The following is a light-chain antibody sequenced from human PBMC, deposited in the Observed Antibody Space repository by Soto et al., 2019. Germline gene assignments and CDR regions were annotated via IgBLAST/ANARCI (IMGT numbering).Light chain of an antibody. CDR1: QSISSY. CDR2: AAS. V-gene: IGKV1-39*01. CDR3: LQSYRTPPLYT. J-gene: IGKJ2*01. Sequence: DIQMTQSPSSLSASVGDRVTITCRASQSISSYLNWYQQKPGKAPKLLIYAASSLQSGVPSRFSRSRTGTDFTIIIRSLQPEDFATYSFLQSYRTPPLYTFGQGTKLEIK.